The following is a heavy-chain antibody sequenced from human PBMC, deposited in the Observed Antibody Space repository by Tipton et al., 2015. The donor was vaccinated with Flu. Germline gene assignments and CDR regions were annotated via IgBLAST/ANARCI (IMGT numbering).Heavy chain of an antibody. J-gene: IGHJ3*02. CDR2: ISYDGSNK. CDR3: ARGGEGDAFDI. Sequence: QLVQSGGGVVQPGRSLRLSCAASGFTFSSYAMHWVRQAPGKGLEWVAVISYDGSNKYYADSVKGRFTISRDNSKNTLYLQMNSLRAEDTAVYYCARGGEGDAFDIWGQGTMVTVSS. CDR1: GFTFSSYA. V-gene: IGHV3-30*04. D-gene: IGHD7-27*01.